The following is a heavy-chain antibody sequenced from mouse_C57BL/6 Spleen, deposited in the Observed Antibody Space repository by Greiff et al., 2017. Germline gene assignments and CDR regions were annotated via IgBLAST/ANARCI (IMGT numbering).Heavy chain of an antibody. CDR1: GYTFTEYT. Sequence: QVQLQQSGAELVKPGASVKLSCKASGYTFTEYTIHWVKQRSGQGLEWIGWFYPGSGSIKYNEKFKDKATLTADKSSSTVYMGLSRLTSEDSAVYFCARHEDLYDYGRGAMDYWGQGTSVTVSS. V-gene: IGHV1-62-2*01. CDR3: ARHEDLYDYGRGAMDY. CDR2: FYPGSGSI. D-gene: IGHD2-4*01. J-gene: IGHJ4*01.